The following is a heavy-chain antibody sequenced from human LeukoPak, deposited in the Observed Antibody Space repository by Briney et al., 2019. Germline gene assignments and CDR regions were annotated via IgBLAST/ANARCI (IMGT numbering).Heavy chain of an antibody. CDR2: ISYDGSNK. CDR1: GFTFSSYA. J-gene: IGHJ4*02. CDR3: ASVSGSYSTYLDY. V-gene: IGHV3-30*04. D-gene: IGHD1-26*01. Sequence: GRSLRLSCAASGFTFSSYAMHWVRQAPGKGLEWVAVISYDGSNKYYADSVKGRFTISRDNSKNTLYLQMNSLRAEDTAVYYCASVSGSYSTYLDYWGQGTLVTVSS.